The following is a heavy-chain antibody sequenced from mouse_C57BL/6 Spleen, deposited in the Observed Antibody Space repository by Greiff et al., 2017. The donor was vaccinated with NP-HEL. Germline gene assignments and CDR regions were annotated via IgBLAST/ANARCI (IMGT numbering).Heavy chain of an antibody. V-gene: IGHV14-2*01. D-gene: IGHD3-2*02. CDR3: ARDSSGYYYAMDY. J-gene: IGHJ4*01. Sequence: VHVKQSGAELVKPGASVKLSCTASGFNIKDYYMHWVKQRTEQGLEWIGRIDPEDGETKYAPKFQGKATITADTSSNTAYLQLSSLTSEDTAVYYCARDSSGYYYAMDYWGQGTSVTVSS. CDR2: IDPEDGET. CDR1: GFNIKDYY.